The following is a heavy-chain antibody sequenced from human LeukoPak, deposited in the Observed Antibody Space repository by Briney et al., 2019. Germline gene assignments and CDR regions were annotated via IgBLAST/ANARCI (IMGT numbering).Heavy chain of an antibody. CDR3: AKDRGDCSSTSCLGHGMDV. D-gene: IGHD2-2*01. CDR2: ISGSGGST. Sequence: GGSLRLSCAASGFTFSSYALSWVRQAPGKGPEWVSAISGSGGSTYYADSVKGRFTISRDNSKNTLYLQMNSLRAEDTAVYYCAKDRGDCSSTSCLGHGMDVWGQGTTVTVSS. V-gene: IGHV3-23*01. CDR1: GFTFSSYA. J-gene: IGHJ6*02.